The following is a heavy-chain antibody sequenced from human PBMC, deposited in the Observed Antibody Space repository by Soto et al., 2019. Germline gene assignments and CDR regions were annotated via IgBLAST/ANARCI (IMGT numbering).Heavy chain of an antibody. CDR1: GGSLSSGTYY. D-gene: IGHD3-22*01. CDR2: IYYSGST. J-gene: IGHJ4*02. CDR3: ARHSYDTSGYHFDY. V-gene: IGHV4-39*01. Sequence: SETLFLTCTVSGGSLSSGTYYRGWIRQPPGKGLEWIGSIYYSGSTYYNPSLKSRVTISVDTSKNQFSLKLSSVTAADTAVYYCARHSYDTSGYHFDYWRQGTLVPVSS.